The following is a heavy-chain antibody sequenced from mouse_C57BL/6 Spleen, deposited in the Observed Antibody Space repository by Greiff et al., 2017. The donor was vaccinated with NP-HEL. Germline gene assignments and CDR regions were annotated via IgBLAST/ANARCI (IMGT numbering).Heavy chain of an antibody. Sequence: VKLMESGAELARPGASVKLSCKASGYTFTSYGISWVKQRTGQGLEWIGEIYPRSGNTYYNEKLKGKATLTADKSSSTAYMELRSLSSEDSAVYFFAREDYGSGPYYAMDYWGQGTSVTVSS. V-gene: IGHV1-81*01. J-gene: IGHJ4*01. D-gene: IGHD1-1*01. CDR1: GYTFTSYG. CDR3: AREDYGSGPYYAMDY. CDR2: IYPRSGNT.